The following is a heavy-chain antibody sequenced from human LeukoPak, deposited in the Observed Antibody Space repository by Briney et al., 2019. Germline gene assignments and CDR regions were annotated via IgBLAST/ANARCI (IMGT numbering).Heavy chain of an antibody. CDR3: ARHLDIVATTLIDY. J-gene: IGHJ4*02. CDR1: GGTFSSYA. Sequence: SVKVSCKASGGTFSSYAISWVRQAPGQGLEWMRRIIPIFGTANYAQKFQGRVTITADKSTSTAYMELSSLRSEDTAVYYCARHLDIVATTLIDYRGQGTLVTVSS. CDR2: IIPIFGTA. D-gene: IGHD5-12*01. V-gene: IGHV1-69*06.